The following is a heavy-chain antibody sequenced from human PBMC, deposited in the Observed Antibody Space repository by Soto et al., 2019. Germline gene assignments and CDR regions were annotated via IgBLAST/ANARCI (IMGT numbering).Heavy chain of an antibody. V-gene: IGHV4-39*01. J-gene: IGHJ4*02. Sequence: QLQLQESGPGLVKPSETLSLTCTVSGGSISSSSYYWGWIRQPPGKGLEWIGSIYYSGSTYYNPTLKSRVTISVATSKNQFSLKLSSVTAADTAVYYCARRIAAAVSHWGQGTLVTVSS. CDR1: GGSISSSSYY. CDR3: ARRIAAAVSH. CDR2: IYYSGST. D-gene: IGHD6-13*01.